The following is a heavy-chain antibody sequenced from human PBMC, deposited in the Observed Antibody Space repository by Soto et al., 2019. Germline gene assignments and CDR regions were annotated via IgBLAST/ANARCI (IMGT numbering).Heavy chain of an antibody. J-gene: IGHJ4*02. Sequence: SETRSLTCTVSGGSVSSGSYYWSWIRHPPGKGLEWIGYIYYSVSTSYNPSLKSRVTISVDTSKNQFSLKLSSVTAADTAVYYCARENSSSSSLDYWGQGRLVTASS. CDR3: ARENSSSSSLDY. CDR1: GGSVSSGSYY. V-gene: IGHV4-61*01. CDR2: IYYSVST. D-gene: IGHD6-6*01.